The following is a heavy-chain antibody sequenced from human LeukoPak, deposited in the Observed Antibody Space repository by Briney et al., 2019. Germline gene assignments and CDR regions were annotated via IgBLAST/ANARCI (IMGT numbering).Heavy chain of an antibody. CDR3: AKKAYSYGPFDY. V-gene: IGHV3-23*01. D-gene: IGHD5-18*01. CDR1: GFTFSNYA. CDR2: ISGGGDSR. Sequence: GGFLRLSCAASGFTFSNYAMSWVRQAPGKGLEWVSGISGGGDSRYYADSVKGRFTNSRDNSKNTLYLQMNSLRAEDTAVYYCAKKAYSYGPFDYWGQGTLVTVSS. J-gene: IGHJ4*02.